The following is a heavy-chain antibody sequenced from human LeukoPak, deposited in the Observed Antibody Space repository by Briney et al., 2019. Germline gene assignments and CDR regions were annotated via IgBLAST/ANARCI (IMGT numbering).Heavy chain of an antibody. D-gene: IGHD2-15*01. J-gene: IGHJ4*02. V-gene: IGHV4-39*07. CDR3: ARGCSGGSCYRRFDY. Sequence: PSETLSLTCTVSGGSISSSGYYWGWIRQPPGTGLERIGSVDYTGMTSHSPSLQSRVTISVDRSKYQFSMKLRCVTASVTAVVSCARGCSGGSCYRRFDYWGQGTLVTVSS. CDR1: GGSISSSGYY. CDR2: VDYTGMT.